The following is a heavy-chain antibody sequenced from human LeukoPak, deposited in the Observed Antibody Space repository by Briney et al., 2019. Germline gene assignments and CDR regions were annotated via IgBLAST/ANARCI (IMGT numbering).Heavy chain of an antibody. CDR1: GYTFTGYN. CDR3: ARGLIAVADPIDY. Sequence: ASVKVSCKDSGYTFTGYNMHWVRQAPGQGLEWMGWINPNSGGTNYAQKFQGRVTMTRDTSISTAYMELSRLRSDDTAVYYCARGLIAVADPIDYWGQGTLVTVSS. CDR2: INPNSGGT. D-gene: IGHD6-19*01. V-gene: IGHV1-2*02. J-gene: IGHJ4*02.